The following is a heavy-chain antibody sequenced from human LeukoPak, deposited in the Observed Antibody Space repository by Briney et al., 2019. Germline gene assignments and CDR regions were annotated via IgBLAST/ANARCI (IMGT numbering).Heavy chain of an antibody. CDR1: GFTFSSYA. Sequence: GSLRLSCAASGFTFSSYAMHWVRQAPGKGLEWVAVISYDGSNKYYADSVKGRFTISRDNSKNTLYLQMNSLRAEDTAVYYCAREPTGDAFDIWGQGTMVTISS. CDR2: ISYDGSNK. D-gene: IGHD4-17*01. J-gene: IGHJ3*02. CDR3: AREPTGDAFDI. V-gene: IGHV3-30-3*01.